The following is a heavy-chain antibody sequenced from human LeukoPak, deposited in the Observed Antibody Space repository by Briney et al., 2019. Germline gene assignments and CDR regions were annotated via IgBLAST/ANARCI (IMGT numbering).Heavy chain of an antibody. CDR3: AKSRGCTNGVCYTLGY. CDR1: GFIFDDHG. D-gene: IGHD2-8*01. Sequence: HPGGSLRLSCAASGFIFDDHGMHWVRQAPGKGLEWVSGISWSSGIIGYADSVKGRFTISRDNAKNSLYLQMNSLRAEDTAVYYCAKSRGCTNGVCYTLGYWGQGTLVTVSS. V-gene: IGHV3-9*01. J-gene: IGHJ4*02. CDR2: ISWSSGII.